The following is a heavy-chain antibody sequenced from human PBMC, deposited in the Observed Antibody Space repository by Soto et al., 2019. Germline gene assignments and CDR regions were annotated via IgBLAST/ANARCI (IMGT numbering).Heavy chain of an antibody. CDR3: ARGGEYSYHIFGY. CDR2: INHSGST. Sequence: PSETLSLTCAVYGGSFSCYYWSWIRQPPGKGLEWIGEINHSGSTNYNPSLKSRVTISVDTSKNQFSLKLSSVTAADTAVYYCARGGEYSYHIFGYWGQGTLVTVSS. CDR1: GGSFSCYY. D-gene: IGHD5-18*01. J-gene: IGHJ4*02. V-gene: IGHV4-34*01.